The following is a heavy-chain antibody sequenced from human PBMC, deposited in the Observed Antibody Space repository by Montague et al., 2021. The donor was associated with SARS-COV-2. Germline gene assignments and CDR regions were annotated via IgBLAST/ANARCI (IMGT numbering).Heavy chain of an antibody. CDR3: AKDSYYYGLGYGMDV. CDR2: SSGSDGGT. D-gene: IGHD3-10*01. V-gene: IGHV3-23*01. Sequence: SLSLSCAASGFPFSNSAMNWVRQAPGKGLEWVSGSSGSDGGTHYADSVKGRFTISRDNSKNVLYLQMNSLRAEDTALYYCAKDSYYYGLGYGMDVWGQGTTVTVSS. CDR1: GFPFSNSA. J-gene: IGHJ6*02.